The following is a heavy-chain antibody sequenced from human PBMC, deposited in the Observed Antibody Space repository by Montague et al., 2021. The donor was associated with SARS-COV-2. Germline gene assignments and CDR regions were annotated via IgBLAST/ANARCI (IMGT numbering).Heavy chain of an antibody. CDR2: ISNTGLDI. D-gene: IGHD3-10*01. J-gene: IGHJ4*02. CDR1: GFTLSDYY. Sequence: SLRLSCGASGFTLSDYYMSWIRQAPGKGLEWLSYISNTGLDIKYGDSVKGRFTVSRDIAKNTLYLQMDSLRAEDTAVYYCARVLLGVSHGDYWGQGTLVTVSS. CDR3: ARVLLGVSHGDY. V-gene: IGHV3-11*01.